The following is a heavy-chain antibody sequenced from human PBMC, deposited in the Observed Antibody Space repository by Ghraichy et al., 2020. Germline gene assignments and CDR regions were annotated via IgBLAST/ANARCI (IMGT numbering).Heavy chain of an antibody. D-gene: IGHD2-2*01. V-gene: IGHV3-7*01. CDR3: ARDRFLYQLPDYYYGMDV. CDR2: IKQDGSEK. J-gene: IGHJ6*02. Sequence: GGSLRLSCAASGFTFSSYWMSWVRQAPGKGLEWVANIKQDGSEKYYVDSVKGRFTISRDNAKNSLYLQMNSLRAEDTAVYYCARDRFLYQLPDYYYGMDVWGQGTTVTVSS. CDR1: GFTFSSYW.